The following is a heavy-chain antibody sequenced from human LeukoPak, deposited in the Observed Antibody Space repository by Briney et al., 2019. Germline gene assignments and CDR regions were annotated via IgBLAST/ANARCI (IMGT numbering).Heavy chain of an antibody. J-gene: IGHJ5*02. CDR1: GFDFSNYA. Sequence: GGSLRLSCAGSGFDFSNYAMSWARQAPGKGLEWVSVISGSGGSTYHADSVKGRFTISRDNSKNTLYLQMNSLRAEDTALYYCAKDHSQARYSITWKFDPWGQGTLVTVSS. CDR2: ISGSGGST. V-gene: IGHV3-23*01. CDR3: AKDHSQARYSITWKFDP. D-gene: IGHD6-13*01.